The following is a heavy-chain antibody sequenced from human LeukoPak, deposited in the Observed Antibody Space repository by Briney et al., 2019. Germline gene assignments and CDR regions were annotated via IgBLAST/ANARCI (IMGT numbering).Heavy chain of an antibody. D-gene: IGHD6-13*01. Sequence: GESLKICCKDSGYSFTSYWIGWVRQMPGKGLEWMGIIYPDDSDTRYSPSFQGQVTISADKSISTAYLHWSSLKASDTAMYYCATSGQQLDYPDYWGQGTLVTVSS. CDR2: IYPDDSDT. V-gene: IGHV5-51*01. CDR3: ATSGQQLDYPDY. J-gene: IGHJ4*02. CDR1: GYSFTSYW.